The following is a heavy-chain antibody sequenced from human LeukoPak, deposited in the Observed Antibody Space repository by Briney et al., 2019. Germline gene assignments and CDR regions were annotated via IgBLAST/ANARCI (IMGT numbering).Heavy chain of an antibody. CDR1: GFTFDDSG. V-gene: IGHV3-20*04. Sequence: GGSLRLSCATSGFTFDDSGMSWVRQAPGKGLEWVSGINWNGGSIGYTDSVKGRFTISRDIAKNSLYLQMNSLRAEDTALYYCARLSGPGSGWTTLDYWGQGTLVTVSS. CDR2: INWNGGSI. D-gene: IGHD6-19*01. CDR3: ARLSGPGSGWTTLDY. J-gene: IGHJ4*02.